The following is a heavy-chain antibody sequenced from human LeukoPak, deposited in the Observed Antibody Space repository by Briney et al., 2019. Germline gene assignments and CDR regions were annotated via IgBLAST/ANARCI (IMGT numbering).Heavy chain of an antibody. CDR1: GYSFTSYW. J-gene: IGHJ6*02. D-gene: IGHD2-2*01. CDR3: ARHVLSWDIVVVPADLTYSGMAV. CDR2: IYPGDSDT. Sequence: GESLKISCKGSGYSFTSYWIGWVRQMPGKGLEWMGIIYPGDSDTKYSPSFQGHVTISADKAISTASLQWSSLTASDTALYYCARHVLSWDIVVVPADLTYSGMAVWGQGTTVTVSS. V-gene: IGHV5-51*01.